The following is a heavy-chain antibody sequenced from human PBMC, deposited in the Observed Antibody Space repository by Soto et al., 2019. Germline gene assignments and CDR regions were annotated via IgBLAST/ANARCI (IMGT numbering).Heavy chain of an antibody. CDR1: GFTFSSYA. Sequence: EVQLLESGGGLVQPGGSLRLSCAASGFTFSSYAMSWVRQALGKGLEWVSAISGSGGSTYYADSVKGRFTISRDNSKNTLYLQMNSLRAEDTAVYYCAKGGGERITIFGVVPNNWFDPWGQGTLVTVSS. J-gene: IGHJ5*02. D-gene: IGHD3-3*01. CDR3: AKGGGERITIFGVVPNNWFDP. V-gene: IGHV3-23*01. CDR2: ISGSGGST.